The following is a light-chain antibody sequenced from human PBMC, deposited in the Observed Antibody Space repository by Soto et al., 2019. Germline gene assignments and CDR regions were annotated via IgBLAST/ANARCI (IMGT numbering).Light chain of an antibody. CDR1: QDITNF. V-gene: IGKV1-27*01. CDR3: QKYNSAPLT. CDR2: AAS. Sequence: DIQMTQSPSSLSASVGDKVTIACRASQDITNFLAWYQQKPGKVPKLLIYAASTLQSGVPSRFSGSASGTDFTLTISGLQPEDVATYYCQKYNSAPLTFGGGTKVELK. J-gene: IGKJ4*01.